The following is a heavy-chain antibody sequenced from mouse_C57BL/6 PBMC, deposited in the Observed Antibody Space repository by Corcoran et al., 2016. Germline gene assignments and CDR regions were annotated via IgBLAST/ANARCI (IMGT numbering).Heavy chain of an antibody. D-gene: IGHD3-1*01. CDR2: INTYSGVP. V-gene: IGHV9-3*01. CDR1: GYTFTTYG. CDR3: ARSGWRVDY. J-gene: IGHJ4*01. Sequence: QIQLVQSGPELKKPGETVKISCKASGYTFTTYGMSWVKQAPGKGLKWMGWINTYSGVPKYADDFKGRFALSLDTSASTAYLQMNNLKNEDTATYFCARSGWRVDYWGQGTSVTVSS.